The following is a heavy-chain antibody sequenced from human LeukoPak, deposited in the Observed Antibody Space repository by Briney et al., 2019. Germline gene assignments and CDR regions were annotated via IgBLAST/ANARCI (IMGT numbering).Heavy chain of an antibody. D-gene: IGHD3-22*01. Sequence: PGGSLRLSCAASGFTFSSYAMSWVRQAPGKGLEWVSATSGSGGSTYYADSVKGRFTISRDNSKNTLYLQMNSLRAEDTAVYYCARERIVSDAFDIWGQGTMVTVSS. CDR1: GFTFSSYA. J-gene: IGHJ3*02. CDR2: TSGSGGST. V-gene: IGHV3-23*01. CDR3: ARERIVSDAFDI.